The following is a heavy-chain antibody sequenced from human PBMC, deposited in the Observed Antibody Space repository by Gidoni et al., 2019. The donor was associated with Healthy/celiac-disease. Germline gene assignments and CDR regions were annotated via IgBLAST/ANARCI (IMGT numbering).Heavy chain of an antibody. CDR1: GGSISSGGYS. CDR2: IDHSGST. CDR3: ARAGIDYGDYRGYFDY. J-gene: IGHJ4*02. Sequence: QLQLQESGSGLVKPSQTLSLTCAVSGGSISSGGYSWSWIRQPPGKGLEWIGYIDHSGSTYYNPSLKSRVTISVDRSKNQFSLKLSSVTAADTAVYYCARAGIDYGDYRGYFDYWGQGTLVTVSS. V-gene: IGHV4-30-2*01. D-gene: IGHD4-17*01.